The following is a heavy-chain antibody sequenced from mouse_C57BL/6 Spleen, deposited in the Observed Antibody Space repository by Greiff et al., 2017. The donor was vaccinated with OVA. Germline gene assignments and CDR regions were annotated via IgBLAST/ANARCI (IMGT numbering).Heavy chain of an antibody. V-gene: IGHV1-61*01. CDR2: IYPSDSET. CDR3: AREEKGYYFDY. J-gene: IGHJ2*01. Sequence: QVQLKQPGAELVRPGSSVKLSCKASGYTFTSYWMDWVKQRPGQGLEWIGNIYPSDSETHYNQKFKDKATLTVDKSSSTAYMQLSSLTSEDSAVYYCAREEKGYYFDYWGQGTTLTVSS. CDR1: GYTFTSYW.